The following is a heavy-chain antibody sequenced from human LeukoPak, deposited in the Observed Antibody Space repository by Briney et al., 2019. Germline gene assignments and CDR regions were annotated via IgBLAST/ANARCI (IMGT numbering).Heavy chain of an antibody. CDR3: ARLRYTYGKNFDY. J-gene: IGHJ4*02. CDR1: GFTFKDYW. D-gene: IGHD5-18*01. V-gene: IGHV3-7*01. Sequence: GGSLRLSCEASGFTFKDYWMSWVRQAPGTGLEWVSNIQQDGSEKNYVDSVKGRFTISRDNARNSLYLEMNSLRAEDTAVYYCARLRYTYGKNFDYWGQGTLVTVSS. CDR2: IQQDGSEK.